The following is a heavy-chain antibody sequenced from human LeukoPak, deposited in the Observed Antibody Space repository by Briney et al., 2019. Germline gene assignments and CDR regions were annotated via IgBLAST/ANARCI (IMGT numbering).Heavy chain of an antibody. D-gene: IGHD3-3*01. CDR1: GFTFSNYW. CDR2: INSDGSGT. V-gene: IGHV3-74*01. Sequence: GSLRLSCTASGFTFSNYWMHWVRQAPGKGLVWVSHINSDGSGTNHADSVKGRFTISRDHTKNTVYLQMNSLRVEDTALYYCVRGGYDLWDYWGQGTLVTVSS. J-gene: IGHJ4*02. CDR3: VRGGYDLWDY.